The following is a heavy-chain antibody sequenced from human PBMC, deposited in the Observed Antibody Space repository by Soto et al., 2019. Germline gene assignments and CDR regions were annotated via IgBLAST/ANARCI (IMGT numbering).Heavy chain of an antibody. CDR3: ARDPLGP. CDR1: GGSISSYY. D-gene: IGHD3-16*01. J-gene: IGHJ5*02. CDR2: IYYSGST. Sequence: SETLSLTCTVSGGSISSYYWSWIRQPPGKGLEWIGYIYYSGSTNYNPSLKSRVTISVDTSKNQFSLKLSSVTAADTAVYYCARDPLGPWGQGTLVTVSS. V-gene: IGHV4-59*01.